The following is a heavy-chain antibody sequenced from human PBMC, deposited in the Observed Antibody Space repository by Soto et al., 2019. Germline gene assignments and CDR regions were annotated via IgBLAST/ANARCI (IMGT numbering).Heavy chain of an antibody. Sequence: PSETLSLTCTVSGGSVSSGSYYWSWIRQPPGKGLEYIGYLYYSGSTNYNPSLKSRVTISVDTPKNQFSLKLTSVTAADTAIYYCARGQAFWTGYYRMPYYFDYWGQGTLVTV. CDR1: GGSVSSGSYY. CDR2: LYYSGST. CDR3: ARGQAFWTGYYRMPYYFDY. V-gene: IGHV4-61*01. D-gene: IGHD3-3*01. J-gene: IGHJ4*02.